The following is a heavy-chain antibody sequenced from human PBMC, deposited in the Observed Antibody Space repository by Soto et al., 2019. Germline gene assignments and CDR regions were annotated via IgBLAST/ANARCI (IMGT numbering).Heavy chain of an antibody. V-gene: IGHV3-7*03. CDR3: AVDDLGGTGYGGCDH. CDR1: GFTFSSYW. Sequence: GGSLRLSCAVSGFTFSSYWMNWVRQAPGKGLEWVANIKKDGSEKYYVDSVKGRFTISRDNAKNSLYLQMNSLRADDTAVYYCAVDDLGGTGYGGCDHWGQGTLVTV. D-gene: IGHD4-17*01. CDR2: IKKDGSEK. J-gene: IGHJ4*02.